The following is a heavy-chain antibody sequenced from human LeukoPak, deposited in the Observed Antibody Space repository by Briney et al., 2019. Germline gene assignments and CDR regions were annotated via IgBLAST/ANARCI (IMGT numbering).Heavy chain of an antibody. V-gene: IGHV1-2*02. CDR1: GDTFTGSF. J-gene: IGHJ4*02. Sequence: GASVKVSCKASGDTFTGSFMHWVRQAPGQGLEWMGWINSNTGGTKFAQKFQGRVTMTRDTSISTAYMELSSLRSDDTAVYYCARADPVGYWGQGTHVTVSS. CDR2: INSNTGGT. CDR3: ARADPVGY.